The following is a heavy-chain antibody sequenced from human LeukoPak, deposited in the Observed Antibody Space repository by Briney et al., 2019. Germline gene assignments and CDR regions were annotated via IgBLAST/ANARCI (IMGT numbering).Heavy chain of an antibody. Sequence: KPLETLSLTCTVSGDSISSGNYYWSWIRQPAGKGLEWIGRIYTTGSTNYNPSLKSRVAISVDTSKSQFSLKLSSVTAADTAVYYCACLTFTYYFDYWGQGTLVTVSS. CDR3: ACLTFTYYFDY. CDR2: IYTTGST. D-gene: IGHD2/OR15-2a*01. J-gene: IGHJ4*02. V-gene: IGHV4-61*02. CDR1: GDSISSGNYY.